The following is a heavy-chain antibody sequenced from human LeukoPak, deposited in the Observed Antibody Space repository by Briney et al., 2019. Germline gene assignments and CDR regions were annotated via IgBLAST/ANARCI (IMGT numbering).Heavy chain of an antibody. CDR3: AKRGVVIRVILVGFHKEAYYFDS. Sequence: GGSLRLSCAVSGLTLSNYGMSRVRQAPGKGLEWVAGISGSGGSTNYADSVKGRFTISRDNRKNTLYLQMNSLRVEDTAVYFCAKRGVVIRVILVGFHKEAYYFDSWGQGALVAVSS. D-gene: IGHD3-22*01. CDR1: GLTLSNYG. J-gene: IGHJ4*02. V-gene: IGHV3-23*01. CDR2: ISGSGGST.